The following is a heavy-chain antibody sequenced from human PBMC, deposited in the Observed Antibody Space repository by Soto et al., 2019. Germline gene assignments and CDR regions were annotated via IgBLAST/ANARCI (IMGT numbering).Heavy chain of an antibody. D-gene: IGHD1-26*01. V-gene: IGHV4-34*01. CDR2: INHSGST. CDR1: GGSFSGYY. CDR3: ARAPRGTKQIPLKEAYFDY. Sequence: SETLSLTCAVYGGSFSGYYWSWIRQPPGKGLEWIGEINHSGSTNYNPSLKSRGTISVDTSKNQFSLKLSSVTAADTAVYYCARAPRGTKQIPLKEAYFDYWGQGTLVTVSS. J-gene: IGHJ4*02.